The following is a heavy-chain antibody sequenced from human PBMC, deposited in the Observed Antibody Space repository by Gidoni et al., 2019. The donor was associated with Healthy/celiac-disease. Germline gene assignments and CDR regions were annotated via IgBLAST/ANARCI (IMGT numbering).Heavy chain of an antibody. CDR2: IYYSGST. Sequence: QVQLQESGPGLVKPSETLSLTFAVSGYPISSGYHWGWIRQPPGKGLEWIGSIYYSGSTYYNPALKSRVTISVETSKNQFSLKLSSVTAADTAVYYCARVIRSTGYYFDYWGQGTLVTVSS. V-gene: IGHV4-38-2*01. D-gene: IGHD3-10*01. J-gene: IGHJ4*02. CDR1: GYPISSGYH. CDR3: ARVIRSTGYYFDY.